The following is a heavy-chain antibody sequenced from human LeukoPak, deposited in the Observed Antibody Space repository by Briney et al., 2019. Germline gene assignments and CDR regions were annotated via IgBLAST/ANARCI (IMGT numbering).Heavy chain of an antibody. CDR1: GYTLTELS. J-gene: IGHJ4*02. CDR2: FDPEDGET. V-gene: IGHV1-24*01. D-gene: IGHD1-26*01. CDR3: ATVNAQYSGSYYYFDY. Sequence: ASVTVSCKVSGYTLTELSMHWVRQVPGKGLEWMGGFDPEDGETIYAQKFQGRVTMTEDTSTDTAYMELSSLRSEDTAVYYCATVNAQYSGSYYYFDYWGQGTLVTVSS.